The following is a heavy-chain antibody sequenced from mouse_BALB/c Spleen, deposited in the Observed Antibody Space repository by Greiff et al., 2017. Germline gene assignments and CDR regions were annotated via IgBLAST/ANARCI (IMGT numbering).Heavy chain of an antibody. CDR2: ISYSGST. Sequence: DVQLQESGPGLVKPSQSLSLTCTVTGYSFTSDYVWNWIRQFPGNKLVCMGYISYSGSTSYNPSIKSRISITLDTSKNQFFLHLNSVTTEDTATYYCARSLHYYGYFDYWGQGTTLTVSS. CDR3: ARSLHYYGYFDY. J-gene: IGHJ2*01. D-gene: IGHD1-2*01. CDR1: GYSFTSDYV. V-gene: IGHV3-2*02.